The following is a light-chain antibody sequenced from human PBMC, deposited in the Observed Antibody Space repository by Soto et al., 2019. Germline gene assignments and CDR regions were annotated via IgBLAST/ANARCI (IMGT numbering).Light chain of an antibody. CDR1: QSISSY. CDR2: AAS. V-gene: IGKV1-39*01. CDR3: QQSYSTSPT. J-gene: IGKJ4*01. Sequence: DIQMTQSPSSLSASVGDRVTITCRASQSISSYLNWYQQKPGKAPKLLIYAASSLQSGVPSRFSGSGSGTDFTLTISSLRPEDFATYYCQQSYSTSPTFGGGTKVEIK.